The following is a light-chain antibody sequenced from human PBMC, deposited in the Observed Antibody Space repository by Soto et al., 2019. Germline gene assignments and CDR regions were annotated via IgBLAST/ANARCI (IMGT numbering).Light chain of an antibody. CDR1: SSDVGGYNF. Sequence: QSVLTQPASVSGSPGQSITISCTGTSSDVGGYNFVSWYQQHPGKAPKVLIYDVINRPSGVSDRFSGSKSGNTASLTISGLQAEDEADYYCSSFTGSSTVVFGGGTQLTVL. CDR3: SSFTGSSTVV. CDR2: DVI. V-gene: IGLV2-14*03. J-gene: IGLJ3*02.